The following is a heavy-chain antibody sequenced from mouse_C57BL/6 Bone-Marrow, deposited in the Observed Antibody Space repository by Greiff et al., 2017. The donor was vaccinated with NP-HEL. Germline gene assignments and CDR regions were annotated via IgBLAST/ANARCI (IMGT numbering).Heavy chain of an antibody. D-gene: IGHD3-1*01. CDR1: GYTFTDYN. CDR2: INPNNGGT. J-gene: IGHJ4*01. V-gene: IGHV1-18*01. Sequence: EVQLQQSGPELVKPGASVKIPCKASGYTFTDYNMDWVKQSHGKSLEWIGDINPNNGGTIYNQKFKGKATLTVDKSSSTAYMELRSLTSEDTAVYYCATGLHYAMDYWGQGTSVTVSS. CDR3: ATGLHYAMDY.